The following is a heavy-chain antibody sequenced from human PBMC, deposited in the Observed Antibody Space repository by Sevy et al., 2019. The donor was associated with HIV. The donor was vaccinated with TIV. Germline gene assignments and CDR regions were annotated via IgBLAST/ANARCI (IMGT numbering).Heavy chain of an antibody. CDR3: ARERKGGGLDY. J-gene: IGHJ4*02. D-gene: IGHD3-16*01. CDR2: MSFDGKYK. Sequence: GGSLRLSCAASGFTFNIFPLHWVRQAPGKGLEWVTIMSFDGKYKYYADSVRSRFTISRDNSKNTLYLQMNNLRPGDTAIYYCARERKGGGLDYWGQGTLVTVSS. CDR1: GFTFNIFP. V-gene: IGHV3-30*04.